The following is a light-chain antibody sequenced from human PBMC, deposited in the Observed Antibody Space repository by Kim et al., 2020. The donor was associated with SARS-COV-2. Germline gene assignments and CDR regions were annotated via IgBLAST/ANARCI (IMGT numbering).Light chain of an antibody. CDR2: GAS. CDR1: QSVDSLF. Sequence: EIVLTQFPVTLSLSPGERATLSCRASQSVDSLFLAWYQQRPGQAPRLLIYGASDRATGIPDRFRGSGSGTDFTLTITSLEPEDFAVYYGQQSDSSFRTFGQGTTVDI. V-gene: IGKV3-20*01. CDR3: QQSDSSFRT. J-gene: IGKJ1*01.